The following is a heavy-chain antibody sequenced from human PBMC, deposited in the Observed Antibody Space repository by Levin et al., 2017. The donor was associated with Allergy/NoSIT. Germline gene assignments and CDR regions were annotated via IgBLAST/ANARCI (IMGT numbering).Heavy chain of an antibody. V-gene: IGHV3-9*01. J-gene: IGHJ5*02. Sequence: GGSLRLSCAASGFTFDDYAMHWVRQAPGKGLEWVSGISWNSGSIGYADSVKGRFTISRDNAKNSLYLQMNSLRAEDTALYYCAKGGWFRELLYGWFDPWGQGTLVTVSS. D-gene: IGHD3-10*01. CDR3: AKGGWFRELLYGWFDP. CDR2: ISWNSGSI. CDR1: GFTFDDYA.